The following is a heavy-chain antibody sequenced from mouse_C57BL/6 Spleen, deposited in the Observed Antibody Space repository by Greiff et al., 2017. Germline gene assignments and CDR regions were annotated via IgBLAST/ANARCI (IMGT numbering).Heavy chain of an antibody. D-gene: IGHD4-1*01. CDR1: GYAFSSSW. CDR3: AAWDYFDY. CDR2: IYPGDGDT. V-gene: IGHV1-82*01. Sequence: QVQLQQSGPELVKPGASVKLSCKASGYAFSSSWMNWVKQRPGKGLEWIGRIYPGDGDTNYNGKFKGKATLTADKSSSTAYMQLSSLTSEDSAVYFCAAWDYFDYWGQGTTLTVSS. J-gene: IGHJ2*01.